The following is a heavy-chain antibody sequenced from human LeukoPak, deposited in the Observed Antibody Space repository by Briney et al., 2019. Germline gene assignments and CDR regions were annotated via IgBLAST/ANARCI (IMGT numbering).Heavy chain of an antibody. D-gene: IGHD3-22*01. Sequence: PSETLSLTCTVSGGPISSGGYYWSWIRQHPGKGLEWIGYIYYSGSTYYNPSLKSRVTISVDTSKNQFSLKLSSVTAADTAVYYCARVLDADSSGYYFDAFDIWGQGTMVTVSS. V-gene: IGHV4-31*03. CDR2: IYYSGST. J-gene: IGHJ3*02. CDR1: GGPISSGGYY. CDR3: ARVLDADSSGYYFDAFDI.